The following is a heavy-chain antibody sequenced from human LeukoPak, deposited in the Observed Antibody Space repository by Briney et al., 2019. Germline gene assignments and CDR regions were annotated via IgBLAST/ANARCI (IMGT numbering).Heavy chain of an antibody. CDR2: ISPDGSSA. Sequence: GGSLRLSCAASGFSFSSYWMHWVRQAPGKGLVWVARISPDGSSALSADSVRGRFTISRDNADNTLYLQLNSLRAEDTAVYYCARVSFCPRCHFDYWGQGTLVTVS. CDR1: GFSFSSYW. J-gene: IGHJ4*02. V-gene: IGHV3-74*03. CDR3: ARVSFCPRCHFDY. D-gene: IGHD2/OR15-2a*01.